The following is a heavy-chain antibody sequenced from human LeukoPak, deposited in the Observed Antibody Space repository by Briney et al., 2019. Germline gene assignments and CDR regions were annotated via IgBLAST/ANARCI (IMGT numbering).Heavy chain of an antibody. CDR1: GGSISSYY. CDR2: IYYSGST. J-gene: IGHJ4*02. CDR3: ASLMTDNWNDPYHFDY. D-gene: IGHD1-20*01. V-gene: IGHV4-59*01. Sequence: PSETLSLTCTVSGGSISSYYWSWIRQPPGKGLEWIGYIYYSGSTNYNPSLKSRVTISVDTSKNQFSLKLSSVTAADTAVYYCASLMTDNWNDPYHFDYWGQGTLVTVSS.